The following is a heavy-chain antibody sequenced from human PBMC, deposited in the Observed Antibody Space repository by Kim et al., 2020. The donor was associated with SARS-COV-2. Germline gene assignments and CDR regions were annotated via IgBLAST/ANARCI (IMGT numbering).Heavy chain of an antibody. J-gene: IGHJ4*02. V-gene: IGHV4-31*02. Sequence: PSLKSRVTLTVETSKNQFSLKQSSVTAADTAVYYCARARITMIVVVKYFDYWGQGTLVTVSS. D-gene: IGHD3-22*01. CDR3: ARARITMIVVVKYFDY.